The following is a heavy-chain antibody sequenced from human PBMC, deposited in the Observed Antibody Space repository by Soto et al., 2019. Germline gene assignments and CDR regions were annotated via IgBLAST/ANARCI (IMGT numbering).Heavy chain of an antibody. CDR3: AKDHWFRTGRYYFDY. Sequence: EVQLLESGGGLVQPGGSLRLSCAASGFTFSSYAMSWVRQAPGKGLEWVSAISGSGGSTYYADSVKGRFTISRDNSKNTLYLQMNSLRVEDTAVYYCAKDHWFRTGRYYFDYWGQGTLVTVSS. D-gene: IGHD3-10*01. CDR2: ISGSGGST. J-gene: IGHJ4*02. V-gene: IGHV3-23*01. CDR1: GFTFSSYA.